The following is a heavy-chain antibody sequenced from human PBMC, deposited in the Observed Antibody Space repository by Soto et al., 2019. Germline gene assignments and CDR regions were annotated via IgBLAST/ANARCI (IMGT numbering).Heavy chain of an antibody. D-gene: IGHD6-13*01. CDR3: ATFTEPGYSSIWYYFEY. CDR2: ISSRSTNI. Sequence: EVQLVESGGGLVKPGGSLRLSCVGSGFIFSGYSMAWVRQAPGRGLEWVASISSRSTNIDYADSVKGRFSISRDNANNLVSLHMSSLRGEDTALYYCATFTEPGYSSIWYYFEYWAQGTPVTVSS. CDR1: GFIFSGYS. V-gene: IGHV3-21*02. J-gene: IGHJ4*02.